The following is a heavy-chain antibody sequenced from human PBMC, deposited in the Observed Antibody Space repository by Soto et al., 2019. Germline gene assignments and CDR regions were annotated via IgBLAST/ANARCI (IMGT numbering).Heavy chain of an antibody. J-gene: IGHJ5*02. CDR1: GFTFSSYS. CDR3: ARSGPPREWFDP. V-gene: IGHV3-48*02. CDR2: ISSSSSTI. D-gene: IGHD3-10*01. Sequence: EVQLVESGGGVVQPGGSLRLSCAASGFTFSSYSMNWVRQAPGKGLEWVSDISSSSSTIYYADSVKGRFTISRDNAKNSLYLQMNSLRDEDTSVYYCARSGPPREWFDPWGQGTLVNVSS.